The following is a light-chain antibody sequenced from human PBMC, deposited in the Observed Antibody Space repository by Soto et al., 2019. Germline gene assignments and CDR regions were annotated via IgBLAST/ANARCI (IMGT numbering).Light chain of an antibody. CDR2: DAS. Sequence: DIQMTQSPSSVSASVGDRVTITCRASQGIRNDLGWYQQKPGKAPKLLVYDASTLQSGVASRFSGSGSGTEFTLIISGLQPDDSATYYCQQYTNTNNPWMLGQGTKVDIK. V-gene: IGKV1-17*01. CDR1: QGIRND. CDR3: QQYTNTNNPWM. J-gene: IGKJ1*01.